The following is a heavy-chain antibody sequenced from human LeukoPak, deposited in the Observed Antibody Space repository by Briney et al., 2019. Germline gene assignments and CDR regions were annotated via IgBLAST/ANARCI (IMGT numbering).Heavy chain of an antibody. CDR1: GGSISGYS. D-gene: IGHD4-17*01. J-gene: IGHJ4*02. CDR2: IYINGGT. Sequence: SETLSLTCTVSGGSISGYSWSWIRQPPEKGLEWIGYIYINGGTNYNPSLKSRVTISVDTSKNQFSLKLTSVTAADTAVYYCARAVGYGDYADYWGQGTLVTVSS. CDR3: ARAVGYGDYADY. V-gene: IGHV4-4*08.